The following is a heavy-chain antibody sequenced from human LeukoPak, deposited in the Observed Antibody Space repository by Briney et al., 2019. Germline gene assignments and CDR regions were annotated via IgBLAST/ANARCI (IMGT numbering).Heavy chain of an antibody. CDR2: IRYDGSNK. CDR3: ARDPDLSGYSFFDY. Sequence: PGGSLRLSCAASGFTFSSYGMHWVRQAPGKGLEWVAFIRYDGSNKYYADSVKGRFTISRDNSKNTLYLQMNSLRAEDTAMYYCARDPDLSGYSFFDYWGQGTLVTVSS. CDR1: GFTFSSYG. V-gene: IGHV3-30*02. D-gene: IGHD3-22*01. J-gene: IGHJ4*02.